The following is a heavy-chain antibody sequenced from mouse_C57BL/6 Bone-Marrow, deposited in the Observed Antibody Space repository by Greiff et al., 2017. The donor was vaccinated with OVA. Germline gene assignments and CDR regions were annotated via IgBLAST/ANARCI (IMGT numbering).Heavy chain of an antibody. Sequence: VQLQQSGAELARPGASVKMSCKASGYTFTSYTIHWVKQTPGQGLEWIGYIDPTNDYTNYNQKFKGKATLTADKSSSTAYMQLSSLTSEDSAVYYCTRGYYFDYWGQGTTLTVSS. V-gene: IGHV1-4*01. CDR2: IDPTNDYT. CDR3: TRGYYFDY. CDR1: GYTFTSYT. J-gene: IGHJ2*01.